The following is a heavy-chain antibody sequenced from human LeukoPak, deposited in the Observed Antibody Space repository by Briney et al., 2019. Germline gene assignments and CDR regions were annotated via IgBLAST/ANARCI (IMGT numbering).Heavy chain of an antibody. D-gene: IGHD6-13*01. CDR3: ARGRAGAADDFDY. CDR2: IYYSGST. V-gene: IGHV4-59*01. Sequence: SETLSLTCTVSGGSISSYYWSWIRQPPGKGLEGIGYIYYSGSTNYNPSLKGRVTISVDTSKNQFSLKLSSVTAADTAVYYCARGRAGAADDFDYWGQGTLVTVSS. J-gene: IGHJ4*02. CDR1: GGSISSYY.